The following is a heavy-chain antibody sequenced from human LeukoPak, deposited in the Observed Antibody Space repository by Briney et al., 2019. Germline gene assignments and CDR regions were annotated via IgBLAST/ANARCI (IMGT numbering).Heavy chain of an antibody. J-gene: IGHJ4*02. CDR2: ISDTGNT. D-gene: IGHD2-15*01. V-gene: IGHV3-23*01. Sequence: PGGSLRLSCAASGFTLSSYAMSWVRQAPGKGLEWVSAISDTGNTYHADSVKGRFTISRDRSKNTLFLQMKRVRTEDAAVYYCAKAPVTTCRGAFCYPFDYWGLGTLVTVSS. CDR3: AKAPVTTCRGAFCYPFDY. CDR1: GFTLSSYA.